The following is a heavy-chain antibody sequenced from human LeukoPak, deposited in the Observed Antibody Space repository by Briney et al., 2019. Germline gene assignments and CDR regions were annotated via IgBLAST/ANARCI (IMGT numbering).Heavy chain of an antibody. Sequence: GGSLRLSCAASGFTFSNYWMHWVRHAPGKGLVRVSRINDEGTSTSYADSVKGRFTISRDNAKNRLYVQMNSLRVEDTAVYYCATGSGLWSPDYWGQGTLVTVSS. CDR3: ATGSGLWSPDY. D-gene: IGHD5-18*01. CDR1: GFTFSNYW. CDR2: INDEGTST. J-gene: IGHJ4*02. V-gene: IGHV3-74*01.